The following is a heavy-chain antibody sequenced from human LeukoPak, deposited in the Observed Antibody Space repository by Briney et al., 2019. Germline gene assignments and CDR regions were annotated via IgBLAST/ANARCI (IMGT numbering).Heavy chain of an antibody. J-gene: IGHJ3*02. Sequence: GGSLRLSCAASGFTFSSYGMHWVRQAPGKGLEWVAFIRYDGTNKYYADSVKGRFTISRDNSKNTLYLQMNSLRAEDTAVYYCAKGTSGSYRADAFDIWGQGTVVTVSS. CDR3: AKGTSGSYRADAFDI. CDR2: IRYDGTNK. V-gene: IGHV3-30*02. CDR1: GFTFSSYG. D-gene: IGHD3-10*01.